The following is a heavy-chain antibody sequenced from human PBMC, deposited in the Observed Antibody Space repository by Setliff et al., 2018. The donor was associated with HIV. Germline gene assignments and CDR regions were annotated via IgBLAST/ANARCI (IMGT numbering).Heavy chain of an antibody. CDR3: ARVRVAGTELDY. Sequence: SETLSLTCTVSGGSISSYYWSWIRQPPGKGLEWIGYIYTSGSTNYNPSLKSRVTISVDTSKNQFSLKLSSVTAADTAVYYCARVRVAGTELDYWGQGTLVTVSS. CDR1: GGSISSYY. CDR2: IYTSGST. J-gene: IGHJ4*02. V-gene: IGHV4-4*09. D-gene: IGHD6-19*01.